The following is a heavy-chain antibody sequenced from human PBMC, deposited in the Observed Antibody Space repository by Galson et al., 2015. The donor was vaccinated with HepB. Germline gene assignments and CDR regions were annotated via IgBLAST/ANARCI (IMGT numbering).Heavy chain of an antibody. CDR1: GFIFSDYY. CDR3: ARPGYGDYVVAH. J-gene: IGHJ4*02. CDR2: ISGSGDTI. D-gene: IGHD4-17*01. V-gene: IGHV3-11*01. Sequence: SLRLSCAPSGFIFSDYYMSWIRQAPGKGLEWVSYISGSGDTIYYADSVKGRFTISRDNAKKSLYLQMNGLRVDDTAIYYCARPGYGDYVVAHWGQGTMVTVAS.